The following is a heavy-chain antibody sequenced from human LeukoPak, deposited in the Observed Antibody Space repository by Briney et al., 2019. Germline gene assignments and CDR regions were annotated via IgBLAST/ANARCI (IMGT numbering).Heavy chain of an antibody. CDR2: INHSGST. J-gene: IGHJ6*04. CDR3: ARARRGYGMDV. Sequence: SETLSLTCAVYGGSFSGYYWSWIRQPPGKGLEWIGEINHSGSTNYNPSLKSRGTISVDTSKNQFSLKLSSVTAADTAVYYCARARRGYGMDVWGKGTTVTVSS. CDR1: GGSFSGYY. D-gene: IGHD1-14*01. V-gene: IGHV4-34*01.